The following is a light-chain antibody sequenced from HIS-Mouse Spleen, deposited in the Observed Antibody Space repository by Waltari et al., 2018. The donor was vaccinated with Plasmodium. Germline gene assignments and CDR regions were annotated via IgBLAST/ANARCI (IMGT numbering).Light chain of an antibody. Sequence: DIQMTQSPSSLSASVGDRVTITCRAIQSISKDLNWYQQKPGKAPKFLIYAASTLQSGVPSRFSGSGSGTDFTLTISSLQPEDVATYYCQQSYSTWTFGQGTKVEIK. J-gene: IGKJ1*01. CDR3: QQSYSTWT. V-gene: IGKV1-39*01. CDR2: AAS. CDR1: QSISKD.